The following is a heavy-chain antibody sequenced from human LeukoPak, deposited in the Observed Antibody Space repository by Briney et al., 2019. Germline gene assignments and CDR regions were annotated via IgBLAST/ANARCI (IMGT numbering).Heavy chain of an antibody. V-gene: IGHV1-46*01. CDR3: ARFGTTWDDAFDI. CDR1: GYTFTSYY. J-gene: IGHJ3*02. CDR2: INPSGGST. Sequence: ASVKVSCKASGYTFTSYYMHWVRQAPGQGLEWMGIINPSGGSTSYAQKFQGRVTMTRDMSTSTVYMELSSLRSEDTAVYYCARFGTTWDDAFDIWGQGTMVTVSS. D-gene: IGHD1-1*01.